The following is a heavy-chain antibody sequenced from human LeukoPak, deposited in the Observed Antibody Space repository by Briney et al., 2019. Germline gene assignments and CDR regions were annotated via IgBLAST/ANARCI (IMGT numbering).Heavy chain of an antibody. D-gene: IGHD3-10*01. CDR1: GFTFSSYG. J-gene: IGHJ6*03. Sequence: GGSLRLSCAASGFTFSSYGMHWVRQAPGKGLEGVAFIRYDASNKYYADSVKGRFTISRDNSKNTLYLQMNSLRAEDTAVYYCAKDWVSYGSGSYYMDVWGKGTTVTISS. V-gene: IGHV3-30*02. CDR2: IRYDASNK. CDR3: AKDWVSYGSGSYYMDV.